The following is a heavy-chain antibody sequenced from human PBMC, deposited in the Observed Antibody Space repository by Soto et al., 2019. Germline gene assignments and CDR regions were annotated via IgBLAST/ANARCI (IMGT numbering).Heavy chain of an antibody. CDR3: ARDLNRGRSGYYGMDV. CDR2: IIPIFGTA. J-gene: IGHJ6*02. V-gene: IGHV1-69*13. Sequence: SVKLSCKASGGTFSSYAISWVRQAPGQGLEWMGGIIPIFGTANYAQKFQGRVTITADESTSTAYMELSSLRSEDTAVYYCARDLNRGRSGYYGMDVWGQGTTVTVSS. CDR1: GGTFSSYA.